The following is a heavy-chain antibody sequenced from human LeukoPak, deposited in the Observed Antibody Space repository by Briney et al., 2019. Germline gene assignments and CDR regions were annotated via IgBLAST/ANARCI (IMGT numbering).Heavy chain of an antibody. J-gene: IGHJ1*01. CDR3: ARENWIWDF. CDR1: GYSFSDYH. Sequence: ASVKVSCTASGYSFSDYHIHWVRQAPGQGLEWMGWIYPKSGGTYYAQKFQGRVSLTSDTSINTVYMELNSLTSDDTAVYFCARENWIWDFWGQGTLVTVSS. D-gene: IGHD1-1*01. CDR2: IYPKSGGT. V-gene: IGHV1-2*02.